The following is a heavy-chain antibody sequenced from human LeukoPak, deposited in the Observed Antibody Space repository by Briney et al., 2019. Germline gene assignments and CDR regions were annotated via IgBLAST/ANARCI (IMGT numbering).Heavy chain of an antibody. V-gene: IGHV4-39*01. D-gene: IGHD3-22*01. CDR1: GGSISSSSYY. Sequence: PSETLSLTCTVSGGSISSSSYYWGWIRQPPGKGLEWIGSIYYSGSTYHNPSLKSRVTISVDTSKNQFSLKLSSVTAADTAVYYCARGWTYYYDSSGYRKGIDYWGQGTLVTVSS. CDR3: ARGWTYYYDSSGYRKGIDY. J-gene: IGHJ4*02. CDR2: IYYSGST.